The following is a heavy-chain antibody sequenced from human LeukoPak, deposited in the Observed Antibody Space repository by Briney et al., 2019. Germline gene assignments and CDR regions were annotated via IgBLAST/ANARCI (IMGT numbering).Heavy chain of an antibody. V-gene: IGHV3-7*01. CDR2: IKQDGSEK. CDR3: ARRIHGYSYGYVGYYYYMDV. D-gene: IGHD5-18*01. Sequence: PGGSLRLSCAASGFTFSSYWMSWVRQAPGKGLEWVANIKQDGSEKYYVDSVKGRFTISRDNAKNSLYLQMNSLRAEDTAVYYCARRIHGYSYGYVGYYYYMDVWGKGTTVTVSS. CDR1: GFTFSSYW. J-gene: IGHJ6*03.